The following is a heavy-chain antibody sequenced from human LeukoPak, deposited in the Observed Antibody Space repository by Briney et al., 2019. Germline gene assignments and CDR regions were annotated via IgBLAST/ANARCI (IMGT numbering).Heavy chain of an antibody. D-gene: IGHD5-12*01. CDR3: AKVMGGYGGGFDH. CDR1: GFSFDDYD. V-gene: IGHV3-9*01. J-gene: IGHJ4*02. CDR2: IRWKTGGS. Sequence: PGGALRLSCAASGFSFDDYDMHWVRRAPGKGLEWVSGIRWKTGGSDYADSVRGRFTISKDNAKNSLYLQLNSLRVEDTALYYCAKVMGGYGGGFDHWGQGTLVIVSS.